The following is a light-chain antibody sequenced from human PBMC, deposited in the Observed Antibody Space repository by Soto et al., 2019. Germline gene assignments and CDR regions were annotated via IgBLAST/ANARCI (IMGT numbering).Light chain of an antibody. J-gene: IGKJ3*01. CDR2: GAS. Sequence: EVVLTQSPGTLSLSRGERATLSCRASERIYSAYLGWYQQKPGQAPRLLIYGASTRATGIPARFSGSGSGTEFTLTISSLQSEDFAVYYCQQYNNWPRAFGPGTKVDIK. CDR3: QQYNNWPRA. CDR1: ERIYSAY. V-gene: IGKV3-15*01.